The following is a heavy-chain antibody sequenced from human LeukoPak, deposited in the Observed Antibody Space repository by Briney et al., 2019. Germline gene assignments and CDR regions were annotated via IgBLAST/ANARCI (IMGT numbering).Heavy chain of an antibody. V-gene: IGHV3-23*01. D-gene: IGHD1-26*01. CDR2: VGGGKDI. CDR1: GFTFSVHG. Sequence: GGSLRLSCVASGFTFSVHGMTWVRQVPGEGLEWVSSVGGGKDIHCADSVKGRFTASRDDSMKTVYLQMNSLRAEDTAVYYCAKDATPHNGIWDNFDHWGQGTPVTVSS. CDR3: AKDATPHNGIWDNFDH. J-gene: IGHJ4*02.